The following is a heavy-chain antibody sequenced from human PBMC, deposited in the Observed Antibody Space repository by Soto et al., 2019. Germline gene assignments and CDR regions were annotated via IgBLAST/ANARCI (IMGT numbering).Heavy chain of an antibody. CDR1: GFTFNIYW. J-gene: IGHJ6*02. CDR2: INSDASST. D-gene: IGHD1-26*01. Sequence: EVPLVESGGGLVQPGGSLRLSCAASGFTFNIYWMHWVRQAPGKGLVWVSRINSDASSTNYADSVKGPFTTSSDNDPNTLYLQMTSLRVEDTAVYYCARGVGSGSYPHYYYAMDVWGQGTTVTVSS. CDR3: ARGVGSGSYPHYYYAMDV. V-gene: IGHV3-74*01.